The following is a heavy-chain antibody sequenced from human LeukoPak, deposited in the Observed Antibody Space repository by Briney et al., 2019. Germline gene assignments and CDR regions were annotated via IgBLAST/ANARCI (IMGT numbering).Heavy chain of an antibody. CDR3: ARESGSGSSLYYFDY. CDR2: IYYSGST. CDR1: GGSISSNN. V-gene: IGHV4-59*01. Sequence: PSETLSLSCAVSGGSISSNNWSWIRQPPGKGLEWIGYIYYSGSTKYNPSLKSRVTISVDTSKNQFSLKVSSVTAADTAVYYCARESGSGSSLYYFDYWGQGTLVTVSS. J-gene: IGHJ4*02. D-gene: IGHD3-10*01.